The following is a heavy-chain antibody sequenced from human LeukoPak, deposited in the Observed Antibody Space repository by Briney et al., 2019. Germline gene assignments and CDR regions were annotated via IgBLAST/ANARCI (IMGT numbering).Heavy chain of an antibody. CDR3: ARGGRDSSWYEEYDAFDI. D-gene: IGHD6-13*01. CDR1: GGSISSSSYY. J-gene: IGHJ3*02. Sequence: TSETLSLTCTVSGGSISSSSYYWGWIRQPPGKGLEWIGTIYYSGSTYYNPSLKSRVTISVDTSKNQFSLKLSSVTAADTAVYYCARGGRDSSWYEEYDAFDIWGQGTMVTVSS. V-gene: IGHV4-39*07. CDR2: IYYSGST.